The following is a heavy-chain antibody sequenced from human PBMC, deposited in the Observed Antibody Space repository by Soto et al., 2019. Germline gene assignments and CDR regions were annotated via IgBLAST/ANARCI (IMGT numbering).Heavy chain of an antibody. J-gene: IGHJ4*02. V-gene: IGHV1-18*01. CDR1: GYTFTSYG. D-gene: IGHD6-13*01. CDR2: ISAYNGNT. CDR3: ARGHSSSWYEFDK. Sequence: QVQLVQSGAEVKKPGASVKVSCKASGYTFTSYGIIWVRQAPRQWLEWMGWISAYNGNTTYAQKLQGRITMTPETSTSTAYMELRSLRSDDTAVYYCARGHSSSWYEFDKWGQGTLVTVSS.